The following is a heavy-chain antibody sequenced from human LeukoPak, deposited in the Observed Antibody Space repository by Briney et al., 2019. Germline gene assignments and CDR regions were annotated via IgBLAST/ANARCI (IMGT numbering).Heavy chain of an antibody. D-gene: IGHD4-17*01. CDR3: ASPLRGY. Sequence: GGSLRLSCAASGFTFSSYAMHWVRQAPGKGLEWVAVISYDGSNKYYADSVKGRFTISRDNSKNTLHLQMNSLRAEDTAVYYCASPLRGYWGQGTLVTVSS. J-gene: IGHJ4*02. CDR2: ISYDGSNK. CDR1: GFTFSSYA. V-gene: IGHV3-30-3*01.